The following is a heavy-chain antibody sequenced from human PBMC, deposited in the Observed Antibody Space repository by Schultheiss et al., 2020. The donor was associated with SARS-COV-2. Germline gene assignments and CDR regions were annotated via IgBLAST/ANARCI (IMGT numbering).Heavy chain of an antibody. CDR2: INPNSGGT. D-gene: IGHD2/OR15-2a*01. CDR1: GGTFSSYA. CDR3: AAGTSTFDS. Sequence: ASVKVSCKASGGTFSSYAISWVRQAPGQGLEWMGWINPNSGGTNYAQKFQGWVTMTRDTSISTAYMELSRLRSDDTAVYYCAAGTSTFDSWGQGTLVTVSS. V-gene: IGHV1-2*04. J-gene: IGHJ4*02.